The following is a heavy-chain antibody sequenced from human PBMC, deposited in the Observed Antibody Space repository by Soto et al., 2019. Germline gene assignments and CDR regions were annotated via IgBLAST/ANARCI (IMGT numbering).Heavy chain of an antibody. CDR1: GYTFTSYD. V-gene: IGHV1-8*01. CDR2: MNPNSGNT. CDR3: ARGGSVEYSSSSDAFDI. D-gene: IGHD6-6*01. J-gene: IGHJ3*02. Sequence: ASVKVSCKASGYTFTSYDINWVRQATGQGLEWMGWMNPNSGNTGYAQKFQGGVTMTRNTSISTAYMELSSLRSEDTAVYYCARGGSVEYSSSSDAFDIWGQGTMVTVS.